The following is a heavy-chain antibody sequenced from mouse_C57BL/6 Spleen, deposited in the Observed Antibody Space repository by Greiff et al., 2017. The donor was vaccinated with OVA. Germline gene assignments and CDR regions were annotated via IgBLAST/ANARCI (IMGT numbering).Heavy chain of an antibody. V-gene: IGHV1-52*01. CDR1: GYTFTSYW. D-gene: IGHD2-1*01. CDR3: ARYYGNSAWFAY. J-gene: IGHJ3*01. CDR2: IDPSDSET. Sequence: VHLVESGAELVRPGSSVKLSCKASGYTFTSYWMHWVKQRPIQGLEWIGNIDPSDSETHYNQKFKDKATLTVDKSSSTAYMQLSSLTSEDSAVYYCARYYGNSAWFAYWGQGTLVTVSA.